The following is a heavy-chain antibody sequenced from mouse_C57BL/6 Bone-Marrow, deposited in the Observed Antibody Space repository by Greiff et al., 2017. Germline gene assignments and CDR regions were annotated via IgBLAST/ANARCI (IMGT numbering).Heavy chain of an antibody. CDR2: ISYDGSN. J-gene: IGHJ3*01. CDR1: GYSITSGYY. CDR3: ARDDRDGAY. D-gene: IGHD3-3*01. V-gene: IGHV3-6*01. Sequence: EVKVEESGPGLVKPSQSLSLTCSVTGYSITSGYYWNWIRQFPGNKLEWMGYISYDGSNNYNPSLKNRISITRDTSNNQFFLKLNSVTTEDTATYYCARDDRDGAYWGQGTLVTVSA.